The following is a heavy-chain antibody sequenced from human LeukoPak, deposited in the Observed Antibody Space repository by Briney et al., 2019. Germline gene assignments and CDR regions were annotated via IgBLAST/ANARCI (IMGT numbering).Heavy chain of an antibody. Sequence: PGGSLRLSCTASGFTFGDYAMSWVRQAPGKGLEWAGFIRSKAYGGTTEYAASVKGRFTISRDDSKSIAYLQMNSLKTEDTAVYYCTRSQANYYDSSGYNYWGQGTLVTVSS. D-gene: IGHD3-22*01. CDR1: GFTFGDYA. V-gene: IGHV3-49*04. CDR2: IRSKAYGGTT. CDR3: TRSQANYYDSSGYNY. J-gene: IGHJ4*02.